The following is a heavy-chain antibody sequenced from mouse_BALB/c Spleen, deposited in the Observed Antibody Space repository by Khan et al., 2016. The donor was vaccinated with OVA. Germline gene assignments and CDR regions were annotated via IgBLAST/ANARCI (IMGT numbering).Heavy chain of an antibody. V-gene: IGHV1S56*01. Sequence: QVQLQQSGPELVKPGASVKISCKASGYTFISYYIHWVKQRPGQGLEWIGWIYPGDGRTKYNEKFKGKTTLTADKSSSTAYMLLSSLTSEDSAIYFCAISYYGSFWYFDVWGAGTTVTVSS. CDR2: IYPGDGRT. J-gene: IGHJ1*01. D-gene: IGHD1-1*01. CDR3: AISYYGSFWYFDV. CDR1: GYTFISYY.